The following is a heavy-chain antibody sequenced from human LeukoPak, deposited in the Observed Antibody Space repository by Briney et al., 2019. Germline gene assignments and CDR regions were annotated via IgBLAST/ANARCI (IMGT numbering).Heavy chain of an antibody. D-gene: IGHD1-14*01. CDR3: ARAAQPGFDP. CDR1: GLTFSTYS. V-gene: IGHV3-48*01. CDR2: ISSDSGTR. J-gene: IGHJ5*02. Sequence: GGSLRLSCGASGLTFSTYSMNWVRQAPGKWLEWVSYISSDSGTRYYADSVKGRFTISRDNAKNSLYLQMNSLRAEDTAVYYCARAAQPGFDPWGQGTLVTVSS.